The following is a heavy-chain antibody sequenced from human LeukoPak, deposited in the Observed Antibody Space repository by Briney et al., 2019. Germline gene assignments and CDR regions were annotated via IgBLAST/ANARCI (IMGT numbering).Heavy chain of an antibody. Sequence: GGSLRLSCAASGFTFSSYGMHCVRQAPGKGLEWVAFIRYDGSNKYYADSVKGRFTISRDNSKNTLYLQMNSLRAEDTALYYCAREQQLGISYNWFDPWGQGTLVTVSS. CDR1: GFTFSSYG. V-gene: IGHV3-30*02. D-gene: IGHD6-13*01. CDR3: AREQQLGISYNWFDP. J-gene: IGHJ5*02. CDR2: IRYDGSNK.